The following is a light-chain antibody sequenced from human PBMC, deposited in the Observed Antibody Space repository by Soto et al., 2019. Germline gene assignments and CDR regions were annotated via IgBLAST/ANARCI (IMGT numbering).Light chain of an antibody. CDR1: QGISNY. Sequence: DIQLTQSPSFLSASVGDRVTITCRASQGISNYVLWYQQKPGKAPKLLIYAASTLQSGVASRFSGSGSGTEFTLTISSLQPEDFAIYYCQHLDSYPITFGQGTRLEMK. CDR3: QHLDSYPIT. V-gene: IGKV1-9*01. J-gene: IGKJ5*01. CDR2: AAS.